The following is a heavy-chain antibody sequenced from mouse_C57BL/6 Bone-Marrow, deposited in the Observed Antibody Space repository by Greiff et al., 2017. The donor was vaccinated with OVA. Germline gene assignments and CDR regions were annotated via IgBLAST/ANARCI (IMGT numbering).Heavy chain of an antibody. Sequence: QVQLQQPGAELVRPGSSVKLSCKASGYTFTSYWMDWVKQRPGQGLEWIGNIYPSDSETHYNQKFKDKATLTVDKSSSTAYMQLSSLTSEDSAVYYCARLGYYGSILIYYYAMDYWGQGTSVTVSS. CDR3: ARLGYYGSILIYYYAMDY. CDR1: GYTFTSYW. V-gene: IGHV1-61*01. D-gene: IGHD1-1*01. J-gene: IGHJ4*01. CDR2: IYPSDSET.